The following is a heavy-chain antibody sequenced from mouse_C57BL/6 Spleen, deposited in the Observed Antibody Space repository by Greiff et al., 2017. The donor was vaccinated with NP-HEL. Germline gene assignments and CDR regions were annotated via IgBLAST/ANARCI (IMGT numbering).Heavy chain of an antibody. Sequence: ESGPGLVKPSQSLSLTCSVTGYSITSGYYWNWIRQFPGNKLEWMGYISYDGSNNYNPSLKNRISINRDTSKNQFFLKLNSVTTEDTATYYCARLYAYWGQGTLVTVSA. D-gene: IGHD3-3*01. CDR2: ISYDGSN. CDR1: GYSITSGYY. J-gene: IGHJ3*01. CDR3: ARLYAY. V-gene: IGHV3-6*01.